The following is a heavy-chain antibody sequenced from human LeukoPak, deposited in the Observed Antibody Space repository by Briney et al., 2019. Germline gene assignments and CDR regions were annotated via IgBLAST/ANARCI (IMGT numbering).Heavy chain of an antibody. D-gene: IGHD2-15*01. CDR1: GGSISSYY. J-gene: IGHJ4*02. Sequence: SETLSLTCTVSGGSISSYYWSWIRQPAGKGLEWIGRIYTSGSTNYNPSLKSRVTMSVDTSKNQISLKLSSVTAADTAVYYCARGPYCSGGSCSGGFDYWGQGTLVTASS. CDR2: IYTSGST. V-gene: IGHV4-4*07. CDR3: ARGPYCSGGSCSGGFDY.